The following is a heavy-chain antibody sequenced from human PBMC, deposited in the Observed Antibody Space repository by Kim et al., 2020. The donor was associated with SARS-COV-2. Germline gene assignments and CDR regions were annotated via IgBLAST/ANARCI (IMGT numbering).Heavy chain of an antibody. CDR2: ITWDSVSI. V-gene: IGHV3-9*01. CDR1: GFSFVTHV. J-gene: IGHJ4*02. D-gene: IGHD3-10*01. CDR3: VKDTGSLAITRAGFDS. Sequence: GGSLRLSCAASGFSFVTHVMHWVRQVPGKGLEWVSGITWDSVSIGYADSVKGRFTISRDDARNVLYLQMNNLRPEDTALYHCVKDTGSLAITRAGFDSWGQGTLVIVSS.